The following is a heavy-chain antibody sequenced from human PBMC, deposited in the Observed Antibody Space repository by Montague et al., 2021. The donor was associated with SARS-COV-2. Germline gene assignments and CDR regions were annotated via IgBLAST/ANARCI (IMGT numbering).Heavy chain of an antibody. V-gene: IGHV4-39*01. J-gene: IGHJ4*02. CDR1: GGSISSTSFF. Sequence: SETLSLTCSVSGGSISSTSFFWAWIRQPPGKGLEWVGSMYSSGTTYYNPSLKSRVTIPGDTSRNQLSVRLSSVTAADTAVYYCARSTSGRFIYWGQGTLVTVSS. CDR3: ARSTSGRFIY. CDR2: MYSSGTT. D-gene: IGHD6-19*01.